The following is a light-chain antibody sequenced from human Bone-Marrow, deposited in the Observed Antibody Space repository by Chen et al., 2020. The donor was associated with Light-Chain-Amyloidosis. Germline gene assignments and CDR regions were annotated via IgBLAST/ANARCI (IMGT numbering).Light chain of an antibody. J-gene: IGKJ2*01. Sequence: DIVMTQSPLSLPVTPGEPASISCRSSQSLLHSNGYNYLDWYLQKPGQSPQLLIYLGSNRASGVPDRFSSSGSGTGFTLKISRMEAEDVGVYYCMQALQAPPYTFGQGTKLEIK. V-gene: IGKV2-28*01. CDR1: QSLLHSNGYNY. CDR2: LGS. CDR3: MQALQAPPYT.